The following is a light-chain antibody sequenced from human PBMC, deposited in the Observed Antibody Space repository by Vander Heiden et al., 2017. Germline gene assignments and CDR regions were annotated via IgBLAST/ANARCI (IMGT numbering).Light chain of an antibody. CDR3: QQYDKWPPYT. CDR2: GAS. CDR1: PGVSVN. V-gene: IGKV3-15*01. J-gene: IGKJ2*01. Sequence: EIVMTQSPISLSVSPGEIATLSCRASPGVSVNLALYQQKPGQAPRLLIFGASTRATVIPARFSGSWSGTAFTLTISNVQLEDFAIYYCQQYDKWPPYTFGQGTKVEMK.